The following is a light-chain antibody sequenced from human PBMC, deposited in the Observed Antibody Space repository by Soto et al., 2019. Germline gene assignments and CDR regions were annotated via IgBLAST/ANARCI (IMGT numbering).Light chain of an antibody. CDR2: GAS. CDR3: QHYNNWPPLT. Sequence: EIVMTQSPATLSVSPGERATLSCRASQSVSSNLAGYQQKPGQAPRLLIYGASTRATGIPARFSGSGSGTEFTLTISSLQSEYFAVYYCQHYNNWPPLTFGGGTKVEIK. CDR1: QSVSSN. V-gene: IGKV3-15*01. J-gene: IGKJ4*01.